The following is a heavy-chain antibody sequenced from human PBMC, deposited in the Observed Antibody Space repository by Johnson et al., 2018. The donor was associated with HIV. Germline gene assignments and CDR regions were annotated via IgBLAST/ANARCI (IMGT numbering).Heavy chain of an antibody. D-gene: IGHD3-22*01. CDR3: AREHRYYYDSSGDYRGDAFDI. CDR1: GFTFSSYA. Sequence: QVQLVESGGGVVQPGRSLRLSCAASGFTFSSYAMHWVRQAPGKGLEWVAVISYDGSNKYYADSVKGRFTISRDNSKNTLYLQMNSLRAEDTAVYYCAREHRYYYDSSGDYRGDAFDIWGQGTMVTVSS. V-gene: IGHV3-30-3*01. J-gene: IGHJ3*02. CDR2: ISYDGSNK.